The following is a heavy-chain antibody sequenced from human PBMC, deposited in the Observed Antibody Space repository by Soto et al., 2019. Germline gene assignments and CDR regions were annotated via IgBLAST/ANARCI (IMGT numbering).Heavy chain of an antibody. CDR2: INPSGGST. Sequence: ASVNVSCKSSGYTFTSYDMHWVRQAPGQGLEWMGIINPSGGSTSYAQKFQGRVTMTRDTSTSTVYMELSSLRSEDTAVYYCARALGFGPPLLGYCSGGSCYGAFDIWGQGTMVTVSS. CDR3: ARALGFGPPLLGYCSGGSCYGAFDI. D-gene: IGHD2-15*01. V-gene: IGHV1-46*01. J-gene: IGHJ3*02. CDR1: GYTFTSYD.